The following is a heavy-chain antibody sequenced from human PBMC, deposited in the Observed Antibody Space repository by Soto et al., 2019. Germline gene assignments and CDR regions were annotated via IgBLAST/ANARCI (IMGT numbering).Heavy chain of an antibody. CDR2: ISGSGGST. J-gene: IGHJ3*02. Sequence: LRLSCAASGFTFSSYAMSWVRQAPGKGLEWVSAISGSGGSTYYADSVKGRFTISRDNSKNTLYLQMNSLRAEDTAVYYCAKEVRNFYYDSSGYKTPPDAFDIWGQGTMVTVSS. CDR3: AKEVRNFYYDSSGYKTPPDAFDI. V-gene: IGHV3-23*01. D-gene: IGHD3-22*01. CDR1: GFTFSSYA.